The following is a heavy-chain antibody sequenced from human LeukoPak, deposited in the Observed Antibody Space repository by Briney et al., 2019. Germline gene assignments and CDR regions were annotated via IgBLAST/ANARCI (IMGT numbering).Heavy chain of an antibody. CDR2: IYTGGNK. Sequence: GGSLRLSCAASGFTVDSNYLSWVRQAPGKGLEWVSAIYTGGNKYCAASVKGRFTISSDFSKNTEFLHMISVRADDTAMYHCARGDDSGYYDYFEYWGQRSPVTVSS. J-gene: IGHJ4*02. V-gene: IGHV3-53*01. CDR1: GFTVDSNY. D-gene: IGHD3-22*01. CDR3: ARGDDSGYYDYFEY.